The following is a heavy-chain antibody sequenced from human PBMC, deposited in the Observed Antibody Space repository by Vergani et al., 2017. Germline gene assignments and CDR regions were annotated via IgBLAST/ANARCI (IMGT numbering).Heavy chain of an antibody. Sequence: QVQLQQWGAGLLKPSETLSLTCAVYGGSFSGYYWSWIRQPPGKGLEWIGEISHSGSTNYNPSLKSRVTISVDTAKKQFALKMSSVPAADTAVYYCARRGSSWSLGFFYLDPWGQGTLVTVSS. V-gene: IGHV4-34*01. CDR3: ARRGSSWSLGFFYLDP. CDR2: ISHSGST. CDR1: GGSFSGYY. J-gene: IGHJ5*02. D-gene: IGHD6-13*01.